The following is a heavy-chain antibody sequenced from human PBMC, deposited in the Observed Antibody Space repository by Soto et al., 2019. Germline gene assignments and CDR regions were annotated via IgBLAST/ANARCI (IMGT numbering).Heavy chain of an antibody. J-gene: IGHJ2*01. CDR2: IKQDGSEK. V-gene: IGHV3-7*05. CDR1: GFTFSSYW. D-gene: IGHD5-18*01. Sequence: GGSLRLSCAASGFTFSSYWMSWVRQAPGKGLEWVANIKQDGSEKYYVDSVKGRFTISRDNAKNSLYLQMNSLRAEDTAVYYCARVSKVPGIQLWLANRYRYFDLWGRGTLVTVSS. CDR3: ARVSKVPGIQLWLANRYRYFDL.